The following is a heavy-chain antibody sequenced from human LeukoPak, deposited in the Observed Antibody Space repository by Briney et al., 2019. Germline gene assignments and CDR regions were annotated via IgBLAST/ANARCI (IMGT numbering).Heavy chain of an antibody. Sequence: SETLSLTCTVSGGSISSYYWSWIRQPPGKGLEWFGYIYYSGSTNYNPSLKSRVTISVDTSKNQFSLKLSSVTAADTAVYYCARVRGAGAFDIWGQGTMVTVSS. V-gene: IGHV4-59*01. J-gene: IGHJ3*02. CDR2: IYYSGST. D-gene: IGHD1-26*01. CDR3: ARVRGAGAFDI. CDR1: GGSISSYY.